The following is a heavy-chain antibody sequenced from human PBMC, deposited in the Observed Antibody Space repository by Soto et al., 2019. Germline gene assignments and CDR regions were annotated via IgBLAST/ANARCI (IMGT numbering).Heavy chain of an antibody. Sequence: ASVKVSCKASGFTFTDYYMHWVRQAPGQGLQWMGWINLNSGGTNYAQKFQGRVTITTDESTSTAYMELSSLRSDDTAVYYCARGPTISSWYDYWGQGTLVTVSS. CDR1: GFTFTDYY. J-gene: IGHJ4*02. D-gene: IGHD6-13*01. V-gene: IGHV1-2*02. CDR3: ARGPTISSWYDY. CDR2: INLNSGGT.